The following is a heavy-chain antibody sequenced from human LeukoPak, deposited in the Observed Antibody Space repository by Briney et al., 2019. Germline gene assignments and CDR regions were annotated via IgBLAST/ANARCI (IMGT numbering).Heavy chain of an antibody. CDR3: ARANLGSVDY. CDR1: GISFSSYW. V-gene: IGHV3-7*05. J-gene: IGHJ4*02. D-gene: IGHD1-26*01. Sequence: AGGSLRLSCAASGISFSSYWMSWVRQAPGKGLEWVANINQVGSEEYYVDSVKGRFTISRDNGKNTLYLQLNSLRAEDTAVYYCARANLGSVDYWGQGILVTVSS. CDR2: INQVGSEE.